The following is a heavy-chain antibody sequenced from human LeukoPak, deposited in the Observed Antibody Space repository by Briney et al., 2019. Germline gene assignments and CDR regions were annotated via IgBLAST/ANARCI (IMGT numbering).Heavy chain of an antibody. CDR3: AKARRSGCSSTSCHPFDY. V-gene: IGHV3-23*01. CDR1: GFTFSSYA. CDR2: ISGSGGST. J-gene: IGHJ4*02. D-gene: IGHD2-2*01. Sequence: GGSLRPSCAASGFTFSSYAMTWVRQAPGKGLEWVSGISGSGGSTYYADSVKGRFTISRDNSKNTLYLQMNSLRAEDTAVYYCAKARRSGCSSTSCHPFDYWGQGTLVTVSS.